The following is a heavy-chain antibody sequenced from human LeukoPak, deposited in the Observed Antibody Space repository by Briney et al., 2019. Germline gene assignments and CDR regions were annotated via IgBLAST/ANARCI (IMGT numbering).Heavy chain of an antibody. V-gene: IGHV3-53*01. D-gene: IGHD2-2*01. CDR1: GVTVTSNY. Sequence: GGSLRLSCAASGVTVTSNYMTWVRQAPGKGLEWVAIIYSGGVTYYSDSVKGRFTISRANSKNTLYLQMNSLRAEDTYVYYCARASGEYCSSTSCYSFYYYYKDVWGKGTTVTVSS. J-gene: IGHJ6*03. CDR3: ARASGEYCSSTSCYSFYYYYKDV. CDR2: IYSGGVT.